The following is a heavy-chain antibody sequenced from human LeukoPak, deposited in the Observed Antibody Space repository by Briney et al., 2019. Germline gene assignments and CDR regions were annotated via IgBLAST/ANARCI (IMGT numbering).Heavy chain of an antibody. J-gene: IGHJ3*02. D-gene: IGHD1-1*01. CDR3: ARLYRNDVPDAFDI. V-gene: IGHV5-51*01. Sequence: GESLKISCKGSGYSFTSYWIGWVRQLPGKGLEWLGIIYPGDSDTRYSPSFQGQVTISADKSISTAYLQWSSLKASDTAMYYCARLYRNDVPDAFDIWGQGTMVTVSS. CDR1: GYSFTSYW. CDR2: IYPGDSDT.